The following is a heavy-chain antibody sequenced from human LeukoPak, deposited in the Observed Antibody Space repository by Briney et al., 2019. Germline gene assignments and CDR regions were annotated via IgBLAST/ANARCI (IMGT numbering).Heavy chain of an antibody. CDR3: AATRVCGGVLLRPNCLYFED. J-gene: IGHJ4*02. D-gene: IGHD3-10*01. Sequence: GGSLRLSCAASGFTFSSYWMHWVRQAPGKGLVWVSRINSDGSSTSYADSVQGRFTVSRDNSKNTLYLQMNSLRAEDTAIYYCAATRVCGGVLLRPNCLYFEDWGQGTLVTVSS. CDR1: GFTFSSYW. CDR2: INSDGSST. V-gene: IGHV3-74*01.